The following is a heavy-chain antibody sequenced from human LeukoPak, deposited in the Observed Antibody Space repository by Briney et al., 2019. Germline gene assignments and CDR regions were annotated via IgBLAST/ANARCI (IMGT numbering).Heavy chain of an antibody. CDR3: ARGTLYYDSSGPSDY. J-gene: IGHJ4*02. Sequence: SETLSLTCAVYGGSFSGYYWSWIRQPPGKGLEWIGEINHSGSTNYNPSLKSRVTISVDTSKNQFSLKLSSVTAADTAVYYCARGTLYYDSSGPSDYWGQGTLVTVSS. CDR1: GGSFSGYY. D-gene: IGHD3-22*01. V-gene: IGHV4-34*01. CDR2: INHSGST.